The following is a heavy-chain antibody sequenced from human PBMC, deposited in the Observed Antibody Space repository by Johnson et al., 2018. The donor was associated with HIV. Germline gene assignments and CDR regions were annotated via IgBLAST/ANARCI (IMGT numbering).Heavy chain of an antibody. D-gene: IGHD6-19*01. J-gene: IGHJ3*02. CDR3: ARDREEYSSGWYFAFDI. V-gene: IGHV3-66*03. CDR2: IYSGGST. CDR1: GFTVSSNY. Sequence: VQLVESGGGLIQPGGSLRLSCAASGFTVSSNYMSWVRQAPGKGLEWVSVIYSGGSTYYADSVKGRFTISRDNSKNTLYLQMNSLRAEDTAVYYCARDREEYSSGWYFAFDIWGQGTMVTVSS.